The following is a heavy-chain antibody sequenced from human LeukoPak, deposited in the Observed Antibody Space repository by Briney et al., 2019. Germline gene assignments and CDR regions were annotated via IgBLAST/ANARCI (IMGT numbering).Heavy chain of an antibody. J-gene: IGHJ4*02. CDR1: GFTFSSYA. CDR2: ISGSGGST. D-gene: IGHD6-13*01. Sequence: GGSLRLSCAATGFTFSSYAMSWVRQAPGKGLEWVSAISGSGGSTYYADSVKGRFTISRDNSKNTLYLQMNSLRAEDTAVYYCAKDHSSSWYIFYFDYWGQGTLVTVSS. V-gene: IGHV3-23*01. CDR3: AKDHSSSWYIFYFDY.